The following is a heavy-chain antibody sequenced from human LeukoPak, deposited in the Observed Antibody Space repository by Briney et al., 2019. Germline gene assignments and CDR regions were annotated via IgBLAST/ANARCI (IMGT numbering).Heavy chain of an antibody. V-gene: IGHV4-39*01. CDR2: IYDSGST. CDR3: ARGPTFVDLTVTTFPYGY. CDR1: GGSIRSSYYY. Sequence: SETLSLTCTVSGGSIRSSYYYWGWIRQPPGKGLEWIGSIYDSGSTYYNPSLKSRVTISVDTSKNQFSLKLNSVTAADTAVYYCARGPTFVDLTVTTFPYGYWGQGTLVTVSS. J-gene: IGHJ4*02. D-gene: IGHD4-17*01.